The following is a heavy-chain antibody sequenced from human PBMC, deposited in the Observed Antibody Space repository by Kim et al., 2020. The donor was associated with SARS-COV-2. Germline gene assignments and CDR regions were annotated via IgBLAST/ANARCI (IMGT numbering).Heavy chain of an antibody. J-gene: IGHJ6*02. V-gene: IGHV1-46*01. Sequence: ASVKVSCKASGYTFTSYYMHWVRQAPGQGLEWMGIINPSGGSTSYAQKFQGRVTMTRDTSTSTVYMELSSLRSEDTAVYYCARGGEGRSGWVGYGMDVWGQGTTVTVSS. CDR3: ARGGEGRSGWVGYGMDV. CDR2: INPSGGST. D-gene: IGHD6-19*01. CDR1: GYTFTSYY.